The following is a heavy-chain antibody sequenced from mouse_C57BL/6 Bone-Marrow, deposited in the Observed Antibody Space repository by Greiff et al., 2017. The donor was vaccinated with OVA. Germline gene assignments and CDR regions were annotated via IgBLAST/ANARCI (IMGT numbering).Heavy chain of an antibody. CDR2: IWWDDDK. Sequence: QVTLKVSGPGILQPSQTLSLTCSFSGFSLSTFGMGVGWIRQPSGKGLEWLAHIWWDDDKYYNPALKSRLTISKDTSKNQVFLKIANVDTADTATYYCARMRGFITTVVARYWYFDVWGTGTTVTVSS. CDR3: ARMRGFITTVVARYWYFDV. J-gene: IGHJ1*03. V-gene: IGHV8-8*01. CDR1: GFSLSTFGMG. D-gene: IGHD1-1*01.